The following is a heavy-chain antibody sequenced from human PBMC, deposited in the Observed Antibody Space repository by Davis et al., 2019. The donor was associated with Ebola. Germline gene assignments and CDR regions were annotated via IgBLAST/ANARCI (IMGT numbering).Heavy chain of an antibody. D-gene: IGHD1-7*01. V-gene: IGHV3-30*18. CDR3: AKVELQGY. CDR1: GFTFSSYG. J-gene: IGHJ4*02. Sequence: GESLKISCAASGFTFSSYGMHWVRQAPGKGLEWVAVISYDGSNKYYADSVKGRFTISRDNSKNTLYLQMNSLRAEDTAVYYCAKVELQGYWGQGTLVTVSS. CDR2: ISYDGSNK.